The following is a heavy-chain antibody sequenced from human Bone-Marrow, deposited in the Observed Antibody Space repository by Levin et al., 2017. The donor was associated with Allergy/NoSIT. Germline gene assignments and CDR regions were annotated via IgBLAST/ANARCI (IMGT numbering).Heavy chain of an antibody. CDR3: ARSYNLATSFDY. Sequence: ASVKVSCKTSGYSFSIYGITWVRQVPERGLEWMGWIGADDGHTNYAQKFQGRVTLTTDTSTSTAYMELRTLGSDDTAVYFCARSYNLATSFDYWGQGTLVIVSS. V-gene: IGHV1-18*01. J-gene: IGHJ4*02. CDR1: GYSFSIYG. D-gene: IGHD1-1*01. CDR2: IGADDGHT.